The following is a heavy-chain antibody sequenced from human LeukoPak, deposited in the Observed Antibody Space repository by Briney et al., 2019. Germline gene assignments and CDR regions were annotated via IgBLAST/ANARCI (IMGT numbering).Heavy chain of an antibody. Sequence: GGSLTLSWPASGFSVSSNYVSWVRQAPGKGLEWVSVLYSGGTTYYADSVKGRFTISRDNAKNSLYLQMNSLRAEDTAVYYCARDLYRIVVVPHYFDYWGQGTLVTISS. J-gene: IGHJ4*02. CDR3: ARDLYRIVVVPHYFDY. D-gene: IGHD3-22*01. CDR2: LYSGGTT. V-gene: IGHV3-53*01. CDR1: GFSVSSNY.